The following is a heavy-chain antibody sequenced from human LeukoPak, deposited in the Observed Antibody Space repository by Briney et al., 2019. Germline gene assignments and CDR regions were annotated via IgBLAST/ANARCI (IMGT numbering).Heavy chain of an antibody. Sequence: SETLSLTCAVYGGSFSGYYWSWIRQPPGKGLEWIGEINHSGSTNYNPSLKSRVTISVDTSKNQFSLKLSSVTAADTAVYYCARCPIVGATMGWFDPWGQGTLVTVSS. CDR2: INHSGST. CDR3: ARCPIVGATMGWFDP. J-gene: IGHJ5*02. D-gene: IGHD1-26*01. V-gene: IGHV4-34*01. CDR1: GGSFSGYY.